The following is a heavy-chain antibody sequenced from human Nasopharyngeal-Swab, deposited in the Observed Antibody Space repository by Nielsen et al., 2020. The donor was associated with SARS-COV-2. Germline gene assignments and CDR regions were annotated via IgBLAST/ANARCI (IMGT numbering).Heavy chain of an antibody. CDR2: IYGSGRST. CDR1: GFTFSSFA. Sequence: GGSLRLSCAASGFTFSSFAMSWVRQAPGKGLEWVSAIYGSGRSTYYADSVKGRFTISRDNAKNSLYLQMNSLRAEDTAVYYCARDGLDYDFWSAYFMDVWGQGTTVTVSS. D-gene: IGHD3-3*01. CDR3: ARDGLDYDFWSAYFMDV. V-gene: IGHV3-23*01. J-gene: IGHJ6*02.